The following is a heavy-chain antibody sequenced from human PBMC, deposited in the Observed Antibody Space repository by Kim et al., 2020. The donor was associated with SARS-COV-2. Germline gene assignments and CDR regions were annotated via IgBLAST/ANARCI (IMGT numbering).Heavy chain of an antibody. CDR1: GFTFSSYS. V-gene: IGHV3-21*01. D-gene: IGHD6-13*01. CDR2: ISSSSSYI. Sequence: GGSLRLSCAASGFTFSSYSMNWVRQAPGKGLEWVSSISSSSSYIYYADSVKGRFTISRDNAKNSLYLQMNSLRAEDTAVYYCARARDSSSWSAYYYYGMDVWGQGTTVTVSS. J-gene: IGHJ6*02. CDR3: ARARDSSSWSAYYYYGMDV.